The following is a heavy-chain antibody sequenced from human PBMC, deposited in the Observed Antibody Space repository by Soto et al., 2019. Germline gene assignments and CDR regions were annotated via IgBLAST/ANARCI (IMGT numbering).Heavy chain of an antibody. Sequence: QVQLQESGPGLVKPSQTLSLTCAVSCGSISSGGYYWRWIRQHPGKGLEGIGYIYYSGSTYYNPSLKSRVTISVDTSKNQFSLKLGSVTAADTAVYYCARDRGRDTTDLYYFDYWGQGTLVTVSS. CDR1: CGSISSGGYY. CDR3: ARDRGRDTTDLYYFDY. CDR2: IYYSGST. J-gene: IGHJ4*02. V-gene: IGHV4-31*11. D-gene: IGHD5-18*01.